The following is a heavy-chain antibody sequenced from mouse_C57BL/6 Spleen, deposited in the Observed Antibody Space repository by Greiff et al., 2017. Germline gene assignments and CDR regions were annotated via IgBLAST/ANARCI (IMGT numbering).Heavy chain of an antibody. Sequence: QVQLKESGAELVRPGTSVKMSCKASGYTFTNYWIGWAKQRPGHGLEWIGDIYPGGGYTNYNEKFKGKATLTGDKSSSTAYMQFSSLTSEDSAIYYCARSGGYDEGTFDYWGQGTTLTVSS. V-gene: IGHV1-63*01. CDR3: ARSGGYDEGTFDY. D-gene: IGHD2-2*01. J-gene: IGHJ2*01. CDR1: GYTFTNYW. CDR2: IYPGGGYT.